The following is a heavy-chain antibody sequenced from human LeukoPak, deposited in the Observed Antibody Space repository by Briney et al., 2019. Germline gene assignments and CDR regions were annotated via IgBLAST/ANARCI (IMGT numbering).Heavy chain of an antibody. Sequence: AGSLRLSCAASGFTFSTYSMHWVRQAPGKGLQWVAVISYDGSDKYYADSVKGRFTISRDNSKSTVYLQMSTLTAEDTAVYYCARPNYGSHWGYFDYWGQGTLVTVSS. CDR3: ARPNYGSHWGYFDY. CDR1: GFTFSTYS. D-gene: IGHD4-17*01. V-gene: IGHV3-30*04. CDR2: ISYDGSDK. J-gene: IGHJ4*02.